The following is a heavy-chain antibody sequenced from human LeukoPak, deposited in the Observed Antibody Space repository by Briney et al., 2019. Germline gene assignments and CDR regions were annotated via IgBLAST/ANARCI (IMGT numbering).Heavy chain of an antibody. J-gene: IGHJ5*02. CDR2: IYYSGST. D-gene: IGHD2-15*01. V-gene: IGHV4-39*01. Sequence: PSETLSLTCTVSGGSISSSGYYWGWIRQPPGKGLEWIGNIYYSGSTYYNPSLKSRVTISVDTSKNQFSLKLSSVTAADTAMYFCVVVVVPGWFDPWGQGTLVTFSS. CDR1: GGSISSSGYY. CDR3: VVVVVPGWFDP.